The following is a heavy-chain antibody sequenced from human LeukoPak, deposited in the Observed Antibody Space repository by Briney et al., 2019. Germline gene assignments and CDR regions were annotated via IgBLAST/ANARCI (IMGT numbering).Heavy chain of an antibody. Sequence: PGGSLRLSCAASGFTFDDYAMHWVRQAPGKGLEWVSGISYNSDTIAYADSVKGRFTISRDNAKNSLYLQVNSLRAEDTALYYCAKDYCGGDCYSGWYFDLWGRGTLVTVFS. CDR3: AKDYCGGDCYSGWYFDL. J-gene: IGHJ2*01. CDR1: GFTFDDYA. D-gene: IGHD2-21*02. CDR2: ISYNSDTI. V-gene: IGHV3-9*01.